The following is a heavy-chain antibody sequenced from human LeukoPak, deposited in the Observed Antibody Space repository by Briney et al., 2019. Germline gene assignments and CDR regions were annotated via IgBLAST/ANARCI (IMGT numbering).Heavy chain of an antibody. CDR2: ITGSGGTT. J-gene: IGHJ4*02. Sequence: GGSLRLSCAASGYTFKNFAMIWVRLVPANGPDPVSAITGSGGTTFYADSVKGRFTISRDNSKNTLYLQMNSLRAEDTAVYYCAKWGDYDILTGYDPDYWGQGTLVTVSS. CDR1: GYTFKNFA. CDR3: AKWGDYDILTGYDPDY. V-gene: IGHV3-23*01. D-gene: IGHD3-9*01.